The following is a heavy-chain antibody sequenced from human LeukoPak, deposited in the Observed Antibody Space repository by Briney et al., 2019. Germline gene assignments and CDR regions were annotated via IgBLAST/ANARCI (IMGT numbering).Heavy chain of an antibody. CDR1: GYTFTSYG. CDR3: ARDRYYYDSSGYTTFDY. V-gene: IGHV1-18*01. Sequence: ASVKVSCKASGYTFTSYGISWVRQGPGQGLEWMGWISAYNGNTNYAQKLQGRVTMTTDTSTSTAYMELRSLRSDDTAVYYCARDRYYYDSSGYTTFDYWGQGTLVTVSS. D-gene: IGHD3-22*01. J-gene: IGHJ4*02. CDR2: ISAYNGNT.